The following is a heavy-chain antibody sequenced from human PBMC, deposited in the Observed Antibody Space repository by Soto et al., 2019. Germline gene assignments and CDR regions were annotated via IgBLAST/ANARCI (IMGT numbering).Heavy chain of an antibody. V-gene: IGHV4-39*01. CDR3: ARHAPYWGTLYYYGMDV. D-gene: IGHD7-27*01. CDR1: GGSISDDTYY. J-gene: IGHJ6*02. CDR2: IYYSGTS. Sequence: PSETLSLTCTVSGGSISDDTYYWGWIRQPPGKGLEWIGSIYYSGTSSYNPSLESRVTMSVDTSKKQLSLRLRSVTATDTAVYYCARHAPYWGTLYYYGMDVWGQGTTVTVSS.